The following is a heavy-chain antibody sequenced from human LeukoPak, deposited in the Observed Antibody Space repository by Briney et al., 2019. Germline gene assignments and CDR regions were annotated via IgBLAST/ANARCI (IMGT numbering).Heavy chain of an antibody. CDR1: GFTFSSYS. CDR2: ISSSSSYI. D-gene: IGHD6-13*01. CDR3: ARAYSSPHAFDI. J-gene: IGHJ3*02. V-gene: IGHV3-21*01. Sequence: GGSLRLSCAASGFTFSSYSMNWVRQALGQGLEWVSSISSSSSYIYYADSVKGRFTISRDNAKNSLYLQMNSLRAEDTAVYYCARAYSSPHAFDIWGQGTMVTVSS.